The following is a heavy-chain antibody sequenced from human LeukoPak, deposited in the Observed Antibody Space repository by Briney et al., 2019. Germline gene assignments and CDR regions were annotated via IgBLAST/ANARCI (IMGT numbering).Heavy chain of an antibody. Sequence: ASVKVSCKASGYTLISYDINWVRQAPGQGLEWMGWINPKSGNGAYAQKFQDRVTFTKDTSMTTAYMGLSSLRYEDTAVYYCAGSFSAMPFASWGQGTLVTVSS. CDR2: INPKSGNG. CDR3: AGSFSAMPFAS. J-gene: IGHJ4*02. V-gene: IGHV1-8*01. CDR1: GYTLISYD. D-gene: IGHD3-10*01.